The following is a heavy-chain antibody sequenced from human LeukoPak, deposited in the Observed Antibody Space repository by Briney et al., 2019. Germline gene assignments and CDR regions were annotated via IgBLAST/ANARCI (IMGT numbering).Heavy chain of an antibody. CDR2: ISYDGSNK. Sequence: PGRSLRLSCAASGFTFSSYGMRWVRQAPGKGLEWVAVISYDGSNKYYADSVKGRFTISRDNSKNTLYLQMNSLRAEDTAVYYCAKDSPTGTLSAWGQGTLVTVSS. J-gene: IGHJ5*02. CDR1: GFTFSSYG. D-gene: IGHD1-1*01. V-gene: IGHV3-30*18. CDR3: AKDSPTGTLSA.